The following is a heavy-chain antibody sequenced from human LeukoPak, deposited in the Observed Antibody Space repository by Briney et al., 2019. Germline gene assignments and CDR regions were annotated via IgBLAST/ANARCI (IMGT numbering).Heavy chain of an antibody. D-gene: IGHD2-2*01. CDR1: GGSFSGYY. CDR2: INRSGST. Sequence: SETLSLTCAVYGGSFSGYYWSWIRQPPGKGLEWIGEINRSGSTNYNPSLKSRVTISVDTSKNQFSLKLSSVTAADTAVYYCARDYIVVVPAATYWYFDLWGRGTLVTVSS. V-gene: IGHV4-34*01. J-gene: IGHJ2*01. CDR3: ARDYIVVVPAATYWYFDL.